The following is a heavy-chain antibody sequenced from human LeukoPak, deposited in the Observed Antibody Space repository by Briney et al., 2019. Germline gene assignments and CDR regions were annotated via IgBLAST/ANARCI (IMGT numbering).Heavy chain of an antibody. CDR3: ARANNYGSGSIDY. CDR1: GFTFSSYE. Sequence: GGSLRLSCAASGFTFSSYEMNWVRQAPGKGLEWVSYISSSGSTIYYADSVKGRFTISRDNSKNTLYLQMNSLRAEDTAVYYCARANNYGSGSIDYWGQGTLVTVSS. CDR2: ISSSGSTI. V-gene: IGHV3-48*03. D-gene: IGHD3-10*01. J-gene: IGHJ4*02.